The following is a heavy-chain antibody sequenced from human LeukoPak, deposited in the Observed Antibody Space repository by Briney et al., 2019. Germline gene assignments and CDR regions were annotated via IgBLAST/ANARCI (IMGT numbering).Heavy chain of an antibody. CDR1: GYTFTDYY. CDR3: ARSYYDYWSGYFPVAYYYYMDV. CDR2: INPKSGVT. V-gene: IGHV1-2*02. D-gene: IGHD3-3*01. J-gene: IGHJ6*03. Sequence: GASVKVSSKASGYTFTDYYLHWVRQAPGQGLEWMGWINPKSGVTKYAQKFQGRVTLTRDTSNTTAYMELSGLRYDDTAVYYCARSYYDYWSGYFPVAYYYYMDVWGKGTTVTVSS.